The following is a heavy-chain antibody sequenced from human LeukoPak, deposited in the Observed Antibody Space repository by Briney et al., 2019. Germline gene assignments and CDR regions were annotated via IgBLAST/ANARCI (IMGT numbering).Heavy chain of an antibody. CDR1: GFTFSGYA. J-gene: IGHJ6*02. CDR3: ARGPYCSGGSCSNYYYGMDV. Sequence: PGGSLRLSCAASGFTFSGYAMSWVRQAPGKGLEWVSIIYRGGSTYYADSVTGRCTISRDNSKNTLYLQMNSLRAEDTAVYYCARGPYCSGGSCSNYYYGMDVWGQGTTVTVS. D-gene: IGHD2-15*01. V-gene: IGHV3-66*01. CDR2: IYRGGST.